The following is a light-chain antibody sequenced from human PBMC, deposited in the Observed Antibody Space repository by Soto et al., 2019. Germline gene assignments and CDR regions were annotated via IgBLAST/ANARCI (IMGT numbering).Light chain of an antibody. V-gene: IGLV1-44*01. Sequence: QSVLTQPPSASGTPGQRVTISCSGSRASIGSNTVTWYQHLPGAAPKLLVYNNNQRPSGVPDRFSGSKSDTSASLAISGLQCEDEAVYYCAAWDDSLSGPVFGGGTKLTVL. CDR3: AAWDDSLSGPV. J-gene: IGLJ3*02. CDR1: RASIGSNT. CDR2: NNN.